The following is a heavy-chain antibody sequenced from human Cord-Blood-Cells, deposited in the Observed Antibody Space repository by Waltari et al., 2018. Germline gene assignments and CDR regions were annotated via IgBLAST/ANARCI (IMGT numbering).Heavy chain of an antibody. CDR3: ARQHAFDI. CDR2: VNHSGRT. CDR1: GGSFSGYY. Sequence: QVQLQQWGAGLLKPSETLSLTCAVYGGSFSGYYWSWIRQHPGKGLEGIGEVNHSGRTNYTPSLKSRVTISVDTSKNQFSLKLSSVTAADTAVYYCARQHAFDIWGQGTMVTVSS. J-gene: IGHJ3*02. V-gene: IGHV4-34*01.